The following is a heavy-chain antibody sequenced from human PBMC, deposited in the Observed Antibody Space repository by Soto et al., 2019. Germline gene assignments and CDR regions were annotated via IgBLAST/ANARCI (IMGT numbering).Heavy chain of an antibody. CDR2: ISGSGGST. CDR3: AKDLTFLFEYSSSSYLFDY. CDR1: GFTFSSYA. D-gene: IGHD6-6*01. J-gene: IGHJ4*02. V-gene: IGHV3-23*01. Sequence: PGGSLRLSCAASGFTFSSYAMSWVRQAPGKGLEWVSAISGSGGSTYYADSVKGRFTISRDNSKNTLYLQMNSLRAEDTAVYYCAKDLTFLFEYSSSSYLFDYWGQGTLVTVSS.